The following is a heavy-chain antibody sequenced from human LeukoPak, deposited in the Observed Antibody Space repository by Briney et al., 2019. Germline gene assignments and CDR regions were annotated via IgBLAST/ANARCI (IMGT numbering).Heavy chain of an antibody. Sequence: SETLSLTCTVSGGSISSYYWSWIRQPPGKGLEWIGYIYYSGSTNYNPSLKSRVTISVDTSKNQFSLKLSSVSAADTAVYHCARLTVPLRFDPWGQGTLVTVSS. CDR2: IYYSGST. CDR1: GGSISSYY. D-gene: IGHD2-2*01. CDR3: ARLTVPLRFDP. V-gene: IGHV4-59*01. J-gene: IGHJ5*02.